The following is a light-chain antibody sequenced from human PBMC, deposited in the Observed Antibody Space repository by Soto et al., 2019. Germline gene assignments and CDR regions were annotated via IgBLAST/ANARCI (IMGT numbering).Light chain of an antibody. CDR1: GSDVGDSSH. V-gene: IGLV2-11*01. CDR3: SSYTAGGTI. Sequence: QSALTQPRSVSGSPGQSVTISCTATGSDVGDSSHVSWYQLHPGKAPKLMIYEVNNRPSGVSNRFSGSKSGNTASLTISGLQAEDEADYYCSSYTAGGTIFGTGTKLTVL. J-gene: IGLJ1*01. CDR2: EVN.